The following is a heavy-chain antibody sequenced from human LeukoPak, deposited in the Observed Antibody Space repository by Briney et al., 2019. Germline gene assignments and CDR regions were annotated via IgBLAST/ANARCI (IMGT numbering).Heavy chain of an antibody. CDR3: AKDFYTTRDYYFDY. V-gene: IGHV3-30*18. CDR1: GFTFSSYG. Sequence: GRSLRLSCAASGFTFSSYGMHWVRQAPGKGLEWVAVISYDGSNKYYEDSAKGRVTISRDNSKNTLYLQINSLRAEDTAGDYCAKDFYTTRDYYFDYWGQGTLVTVSS. D-gene: IGHD1-1*01. CDR2: ISYDGSNK. J-gene: IGHJ4*02.